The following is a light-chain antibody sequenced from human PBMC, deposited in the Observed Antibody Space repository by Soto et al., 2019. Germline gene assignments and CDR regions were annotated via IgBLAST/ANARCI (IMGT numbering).Light chain of an antibody. Sequence: EIVLTQSPGTLSLSLGERVTLSCRASQSVSSNYLAWYQHRPGQAPRLLIHGVSSRATGIPDRFTGSGSGRDFTLTISRLEPEDFAVYYCQQYGRSPFTFGPGTKVDIK. CDR2: GVS. CDR3: QQYGRSPFT. J-gene: IGKJ3*01. V-gene: IGKV3-20*01. CDR1: QSVSSNY.